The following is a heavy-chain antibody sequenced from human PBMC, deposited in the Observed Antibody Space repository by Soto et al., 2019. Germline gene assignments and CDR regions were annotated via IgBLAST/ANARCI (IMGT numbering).Heavy chain of an antibody. Sequence: PXGSLQLSCAASGFTFSSYGMHWVRQAPGKGLEWVAVISYDGSNKYYADSVKGRFTISRDNSKNTLYLQMNSLRAEDTAVYYCAKVGSGAAAGVYYYYGMDVWGQGTTVTV. J-gene: IGHJ6*02. V-gene: IGHV3-30*18. D-gene: IGHD6-13*01. CDR1: GFTFSSYG. CDR3: AKVGSGAAAGVYYYYGMDV. CDR2: ISYDGSNK.